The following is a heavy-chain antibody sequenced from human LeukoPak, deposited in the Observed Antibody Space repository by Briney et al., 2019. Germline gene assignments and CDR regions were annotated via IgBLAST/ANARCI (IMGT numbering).Heavy chain of an antibody. V-gene: IGHV6-1*01. D-gene: IGHD6-19*01. J-gene: IGHJ3*02. Sequence: SQTLSLTCAISGDSVSSNSAAWNWIRQSPSRGLEWLVRTYYRSKWYNDYAVSAKSRITINPDTSKNQFSLQLNSVTPEDTAVYYCAAGYSSGWLGAFDIWGQGTMVTVSS. CDR1: GDSVSSNSAA. CDR3: AAGYSSGWLGAFDI. CDR2: TYYRSKWYN.